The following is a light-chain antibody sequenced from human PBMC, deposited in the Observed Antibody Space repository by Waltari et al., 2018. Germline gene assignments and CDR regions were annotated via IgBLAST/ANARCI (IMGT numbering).Light chain of an antibody. CDR3: QQYNRWPPLT. J-gene: IGKJ4*01. Sequence: EVVMTQSPATLSVSPGERATLSCGASQSIATDWAWYQHKPCQAPRLLIYHASTRATAIPTRFRGSGSGTDFTLTISGLQSEDSAVYYCQQYNRWPPLTFGGGTKVEI. CDR1: QSIATD. CDR2: HAS. V-gene: IGKV3D-15*01.